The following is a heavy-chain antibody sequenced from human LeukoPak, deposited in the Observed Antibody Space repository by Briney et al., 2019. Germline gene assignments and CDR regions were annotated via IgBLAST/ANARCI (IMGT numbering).Heavy chain of an antibody. CDR1: GFTFSSYG. D-gene: IGHD6-19*01. V-gene: IGHV3-30*18. Sequence: GGSLRLSCAASGFTFSSYGMHWVRQAPGKGLEWVAIISYDGSNKYYADSVQGRFTISRDNSKNTLYLQMNSLRAEDTAVYYCAKDLGGGSGCYDLWGRGTLVTVSS. CDR2: ISYDGSNK. J-gene: IGHJ2*01. CDR3: AKDLGGGSGCYDL.